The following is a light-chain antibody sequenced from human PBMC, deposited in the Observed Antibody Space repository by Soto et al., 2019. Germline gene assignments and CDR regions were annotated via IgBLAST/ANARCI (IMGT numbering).Light chain of an antibody. CDR1: SSNIGTYT. CDR3: AAWDASLNGVI. J-gene: IGLJ2*01. Sequence: QSVLTQPPSASGTPGQRVTISCSESSSNIGTYTVNWYQQVPGTAPKLLIYSNNQRPSGVPDRFSGSKSGTSASLAISGLQSEDEADYYCAAWDASLNGVIFGGGTQLTVL. CDR2: SNN. V-gene: IGLV1-44*01.